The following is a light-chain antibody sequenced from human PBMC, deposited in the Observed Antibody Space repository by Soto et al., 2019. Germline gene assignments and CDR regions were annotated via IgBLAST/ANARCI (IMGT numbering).Light chain of an antibody. V-gene: IGLV1-40*01. CDR1: SSNIGAGYD. J-gene: IGLJ2*01. CDR2: GNS. CDR3: QSYDSSLSAVV. Sequence: QSVLTQSPSVSGAPGQRVTISCTGSSSNIGAGYDVHWYQQLPGTAPKLLIYGNSNRPSGVPDRFSGSKSGTSASLAITGLQAADEADYYCQSYDSSLSAVVFGGGTKVTVL.